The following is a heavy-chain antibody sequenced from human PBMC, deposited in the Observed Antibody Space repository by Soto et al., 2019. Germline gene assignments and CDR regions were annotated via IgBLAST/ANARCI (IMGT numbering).Heavy chain of an antibody. CDR3: ARGLTTGDF. V-gene: IGHV1-46*03. CDR1: GYTFTSYY. D-gene: IGHD4-17*01. Sequence: QVQLVQSGAEVKKPGASVKVSCKASGYTFTSYYIHWVRQAPGQGLEWMGIINPTGGSTNYAQKXRXXXTXSMDTSTSTVYMELSSLRSEDTAVYYCARGLTTGDFWGQGTLVTVSS. J-gene: IGHJ4*02. CDR2: INPTGGST.